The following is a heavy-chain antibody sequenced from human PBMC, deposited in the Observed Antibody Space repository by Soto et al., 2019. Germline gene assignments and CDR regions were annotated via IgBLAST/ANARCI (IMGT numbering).Heavy chain of an antibody. CDR2: LSYDGSNK. CDR3: AKDSVVGAILSYFDY. J-gene: IGHJ4*02. CDR1: GFTFSSYG. Sequence: GGSLRLSCAASGFTFSSYGMHGVRQAPGKGLEWVAILSYDGSNKYYADSVKGRFTISRDNSKNTLYLQMNSLRAEDTAVYYCAKDSVVGAILSYFDYWGQGT. V-gene: IGHV3-30*18. D-gene: IGHD1-26*01.